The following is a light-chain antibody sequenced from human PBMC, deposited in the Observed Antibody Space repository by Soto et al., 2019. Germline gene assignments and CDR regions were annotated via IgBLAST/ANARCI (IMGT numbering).Light chain of an antibody. CDR2: AAS. J-gene: IGKJ1*01. V-gene: IGKV1-39*01. Sequence: DIQMTQSPSSLSASLGDRVTITCRASQNINKYLNWYQQKPGKAPKLLIYAASSLHSGVPSRFSASRSETDYTLTISSLQPEDFATYYCQQSYVTPWTFGQGTKLEIK. CDR1: QNINKY. CDR3: QQSYVTPWT.